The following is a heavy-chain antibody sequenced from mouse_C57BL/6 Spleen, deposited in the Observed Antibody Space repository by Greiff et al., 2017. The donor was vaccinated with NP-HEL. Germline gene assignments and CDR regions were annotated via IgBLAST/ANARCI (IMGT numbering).Heavy chain of an antibody. CDR1: GYAFSSSW. CDR2: IYPGDGDT. Sequence: QVQLQQSGPELVKPGASVKISCKASGYAFSSSWMNWVKQRPGKGLEWIGRIYPGDGDTNYNGKFKGKATLTADKSSSTAYMQLSSLTSEDSAVYFCARRGTVVGYFDYWGQGTTLTVSS. V-gene: IGHV1-82*01. CDR3: ARRGTVVGYFDY. J-gene: IGHJ2*01. D-gene: IGHD1-1*01.